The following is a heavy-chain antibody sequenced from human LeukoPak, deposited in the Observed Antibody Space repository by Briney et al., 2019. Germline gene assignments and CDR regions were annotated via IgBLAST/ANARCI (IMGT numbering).Heavy chain of an antibody. J-gene: IGHJ6*03. D-gene: IGHD6-13*01. V-gene: IGHV1-69*13. CDR1: GGTFSSYA. CDR2: IIPIFGTA. CDR3: ARPSSWSYNYCYMDV. Sequence: ASVKVSCKASGGTFSSYAISWVRQAPGQGLEWMGGIIPIFGTANYAQKFQGRVTITADESTSTAYMEPSSLRSEDTAVYYCARPSSWSYNYCYMDVWGKGTTVTIS.